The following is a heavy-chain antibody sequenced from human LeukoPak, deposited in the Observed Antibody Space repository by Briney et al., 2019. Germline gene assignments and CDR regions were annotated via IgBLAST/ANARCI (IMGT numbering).Heavy chain of an antibody. CDR2: INWNGGST. J-gene: IGHJ3*02. CDR1: GFTFEDYG. Sequence: GGSLRLSCAASGFTFEDYGMSWVRQAPGKGLEWVSGINWNGGSTGYADSVKGRFTISRDNAKNSLYLQMNSLRAEDTALYYCASITMIVVPQTDAFDIWGQGTMVTVSS. D-gene: IGHD3-22*01. V-gene: IGHV3-20*04. CDR3: ASITMIVVPQTDAFDI.